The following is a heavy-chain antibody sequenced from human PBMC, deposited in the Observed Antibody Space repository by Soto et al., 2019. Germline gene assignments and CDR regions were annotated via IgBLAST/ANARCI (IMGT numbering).Heavy chain of an antibody. V-gene: IGHV3-23*01. CDR3: AKGSADTRPYYFDY. Sequence: EVQLLESGGGLVQPGGSLRVSCAASGFTFSTYVMSWVRQAPGKGLEWVSAITGGSGDTYHVDSVKGRFTISRDNTKNTLYLQTNSLRVEDTAVYYCAKGSADTRPYYFDYWGRGALVTVSS. J-gene: IGHJ4*02. CDR1: GFTFSTYV. CDR2: ITGGSGDT. D-gene: IGHD6-13*01.